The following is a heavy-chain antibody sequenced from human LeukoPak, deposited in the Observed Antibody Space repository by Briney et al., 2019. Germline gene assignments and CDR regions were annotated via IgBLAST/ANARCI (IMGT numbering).Heavy chain of an antibody. D-gene: IGHD3-10*01. Sequence: SVKVSCKASEYTFINYYLHWVRQAPGQGLEWMGGIIPIFGTANYAQKFQGRVTITTDESTSTDYMELSSLRSEDTAVYYCAREPYGTYFDYWGQGTLVTVSS. CDR1: EYTFINYY. V-gene: IGHV1-69*05. CDR3: AREPYGTYFDY. J-gene: IGHJ4*02. CDR2: IIPIFGTA.